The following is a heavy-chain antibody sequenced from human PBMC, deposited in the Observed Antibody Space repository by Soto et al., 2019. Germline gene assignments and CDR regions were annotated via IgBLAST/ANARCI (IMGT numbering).Heavy chain of an antibody. CDR2: IYWDDDK. CDR1: GFSLSTSGVG. Sequence: QITLKESGPTLVKPTQTLTLTCTFSGFSLSTSGVGVGWIRQPPGKALEWLALIYWDDDKRYSPSLKSRLTITKDTSKNQVVLTMTNMDPVDTATYYGAHRFSSGHWGVEYYFDYWGQGTLVTVSS. V-gene: IGHV2-5*02. J-gene: IGHJ4*02. D-gene: IGHD3-22*01. CDR3: AHRFSSGHWGVEYYFDY.